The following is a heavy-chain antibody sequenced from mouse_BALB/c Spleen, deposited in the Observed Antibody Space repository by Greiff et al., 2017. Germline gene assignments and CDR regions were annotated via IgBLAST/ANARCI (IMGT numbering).Heavy chain of an antibody. CDR2: IWAGGST. CDR1: GFSLTSYG. J-gene: IGHJ3*01. CDR3: AREGYYGYDGAWFAY. D-gene: IGHD2-2*01. Sequence: VQLQESGPSLVQPSQSLSITCTVSGFSLTSYGVHWVRQSPGKGLEWLGVIWAGGSTNYNSALMSRLSISKDNSKSQVFLKMNSLQTDDTAMYYCAREGYYGYDGAWFAYWGQGTLVTVSA. V-gene: IGHV2-9*02.